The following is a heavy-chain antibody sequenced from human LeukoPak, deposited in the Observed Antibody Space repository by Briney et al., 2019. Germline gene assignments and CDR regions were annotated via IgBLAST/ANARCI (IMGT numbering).Heavy chain of an antibody. D-gene: IGHD1-26*01. V-gene: IGHV4-61*01. CDR3: ASIAHSGSAINPVFDY. CDR1: GGSIRSSSYY. J-gene: IGHJ4*02. Sequence: SETLSLTCTVSGGSIRSSSYYWSWIRQPPGKGLEWIGYIYYSGSTNYNPSLKSRVTISVDTSKNQFSLKLSSVTAADTAVYYCASIAHSGSAINPVFDYWGQGTLVTVSS. CDR2: IYYSGST.